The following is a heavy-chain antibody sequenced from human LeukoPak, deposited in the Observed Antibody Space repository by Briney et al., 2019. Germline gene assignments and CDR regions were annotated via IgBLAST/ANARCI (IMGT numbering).Heavy chain of an antibody. V-gene: IGHV4-59*01. D-gene: IGHD3-22*01. J-gene: IGHJ4*02. CDR1: GGSISSYY. Sequence: PSETLSLTCTVSGGSISSYYWSWIRQPPGKGLEWIGYIYYSGSTNCNPSLKSRVTISVDTSKNQFSLKLSSVTAADTAVYYCARGLGGYRDYWGQGTLVTVSS. CDR2: IYYSGST. CDR3: ARGLGGYRDY.